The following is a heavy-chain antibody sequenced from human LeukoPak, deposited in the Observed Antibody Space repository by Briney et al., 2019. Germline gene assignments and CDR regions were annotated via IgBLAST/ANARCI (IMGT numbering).Heavy chain of an antibody. CDR3: ARVVSGYANYYFDY. CDR2: SNPNSGDT. Sequence: GASVKVSCKASGYTFIGYYLHWVRQAPGQGLEWMGWSNPNSGDTNYAQKFQGRVTMTRDTSISTAYMELGRLRSDDTAVYYCARVVSGYANYYFDYWGQGTLVTVSS. CDR1: GYTFIGYY. V-gene: IGHV1-2*02. J-gene: IGHJ4*02. D-gene: IGHD5-18*01.